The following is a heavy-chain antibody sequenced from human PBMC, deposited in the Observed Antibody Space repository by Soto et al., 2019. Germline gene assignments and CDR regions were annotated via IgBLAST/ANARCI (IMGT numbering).Heavy chain of an antibody. Sequence: PGGSLRLSCAASGFTFSSYAMHWVRQAPGKXLEWVAVISYDGSNKYYADSVKGRFTISRDNSKNTLYLQMNSLRAEDTAVYYCARDADYDFWSGYHSAGMDAWGQGTTVTVSS. V-gene: IGHV3-30-3*01. D-gene: IGHD3-3*01. CDR2: ISYDGSNK. CDR3: ARDADYDFWSGYHSAGMDA. CDR1: GFTFSSYA. J-gene: IGHJ6*02.